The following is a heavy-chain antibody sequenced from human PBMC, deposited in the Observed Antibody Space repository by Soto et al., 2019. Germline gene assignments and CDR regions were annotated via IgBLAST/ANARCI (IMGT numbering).Heavy chain of an antibody. Sequence: EVQLVESGGGLVQPGRSLRLSCAASGFTFDDYAMHWVRQAPGKGLEWVSGISWNSGSIGYADSVKGRFTISRDNAKNSLYLQRNSLSAEDAALYYCAKDIGMATIRSYYFDYWGLGTLVTVSS. V-gene: IGHV3-9*01. CDR2: ISWNSGSI. J-gene: IGHJ4*02. D-gene: IGHD5-12*01. CDR3: AKDIGMATIRSYYFDY. CDR1: GFTFDDYA.